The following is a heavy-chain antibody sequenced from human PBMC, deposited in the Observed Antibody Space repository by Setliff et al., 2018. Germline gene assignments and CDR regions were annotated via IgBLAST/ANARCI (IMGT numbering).Heavy chain of an antibody. D-gene: IGHD3-10*01. J-gene: IGHJ3*02. CDR3: ARAPNRIGTMVRGVSRAFDS. CDR1: GGSFSGNY. Sequence: SETLSLTCAVYGGSFSGNYWTWIRQSPGQGLEWIGEINHNGNTNYSPSLKSRVTISVDTSKNQFSLKVHSVTAADTAVYYCARAPNRIGTMVRGVSRAFDSWSQGTLVTVSS. V-gene: IGHV4-34*01. CDR2: INHNGNT.